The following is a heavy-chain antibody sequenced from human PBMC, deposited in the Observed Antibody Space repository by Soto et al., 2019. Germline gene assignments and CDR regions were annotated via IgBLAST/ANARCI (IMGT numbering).Heavy chain of an antibody. Sequence: QVQLVQSGAEVKKPGSSVKVSCKASGGTFSSYAISWVRQAPGQGLEWMGGIIPIFGTANYAQKFQGRVTIPADESTSTAYMELSSLRSEDTAVYYCAGGDLMATIMAPDAFDIWGQGTMVTVSS. CDR1: GGTFSSYA. D-gene: IGHD5-12*01. CDR2: IIPIFGTA. CDR3: AGGDLMATIMAPDAFDI. V-gene: IGHV1-69*12. J-gene: IGHJ3*02.